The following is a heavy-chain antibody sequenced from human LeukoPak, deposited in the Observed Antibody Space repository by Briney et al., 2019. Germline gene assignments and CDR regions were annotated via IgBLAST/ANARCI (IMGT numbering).Heavy chain of an antibody. D-gene: IGHD3-3*01. Sequence: LSLTCAVYGGSFSGYYWSWIRQAPGKGLEWVSYISSSSSTIYYADSVKGRFTISRDNAKNSLYLQMNSLRDEDTAVYYCARDAIFDYWGQGTLVTVSS. CDR2: ISSSSSTI. V-gene: IGHV3-11*04. CDR1: GGSFSGYY. J-gene: IGHJ4*02. CDR3: ARDAIFDY.